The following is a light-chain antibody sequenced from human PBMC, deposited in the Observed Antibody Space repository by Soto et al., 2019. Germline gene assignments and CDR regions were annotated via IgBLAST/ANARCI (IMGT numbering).Light chain of an antibody. CDR1: QSVSSN. J-gene: IGKJ2*01. V-gene: IGKV3-15*01. CDR3: QQYNNWPPRT. Sequence: EIGMTQSPATLSASPGERATLSCRASQSVSSNLAWYQQKPGQAPRLLIYGASTRATGIPARFSGSGSGTEFTLTITSLQSEDFAVYYCQQYNNWPPRTFGQGTKLEIK. CDR2: GAS.